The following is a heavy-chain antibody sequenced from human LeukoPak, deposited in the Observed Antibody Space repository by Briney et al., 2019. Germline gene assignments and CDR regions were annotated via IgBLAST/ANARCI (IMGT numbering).Heavy chain of an antibody. J-gene: IGHJ1*01. CDR2: IWYDGTNK. CDR1: GFTFSSYW. Sequence: GGSLRLSCAASGFTFSSYWMHWVRQAPGKGLEWVAVIWYDGTNKYYAGSVKGRFTVSRDNSKNTLYLQMNSLRVEDTAVYYCATADYSSSWSPCQHWGQGTLVTVSS. V-gene: IGHV3-33*08. CDR3: ATADYSSSWSPCQH. D-gene: IGHD6-13*01.